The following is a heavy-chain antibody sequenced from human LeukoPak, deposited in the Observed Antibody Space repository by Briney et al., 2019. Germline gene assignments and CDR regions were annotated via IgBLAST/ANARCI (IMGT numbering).Heavy chain of an antibody. V-gene: IGHV4-59*01. D-gene: IGHD5-18*01. Sequence: SETLSLTCTVSGGSIYGFYWSWIRQFPEKGLEWIGYVYFSGSTNYNPSLESRVTISIDTSKNQFSLKLSSVPAADTAVYYCARGYGRQTNSGMDVWGKGSTVTVSA. CDR1: GGSIYGFY. CDR2: VYFSGST. J-gene: IGHJ6*04. CDR3: ARGYGRQTNSGMDV.